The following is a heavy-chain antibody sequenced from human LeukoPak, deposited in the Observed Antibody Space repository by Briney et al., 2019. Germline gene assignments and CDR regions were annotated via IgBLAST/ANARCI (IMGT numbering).Heavy chain of an antibody. CDR2: INHSGST. D-gene: IGHD3-10*01. J-gene: IGHJ4*02. V-gene: IGHV4-34*01. CDR1: GGSFSGYY. Sequence: SETLSLTCAVYGGSFSGYYWSWIRQPPGKGLEWIGEINHSGSTNYNPSLKSRVTISVDTSKNQFSLKLSSVTAADTAVYYCARAPPYGSGSRGAFDYWGRGTLVTVSS. CDR3: ARAPPYGSGSRGAFDY.